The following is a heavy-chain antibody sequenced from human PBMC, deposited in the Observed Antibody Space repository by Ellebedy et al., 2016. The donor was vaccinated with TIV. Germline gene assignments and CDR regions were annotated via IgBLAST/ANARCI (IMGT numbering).Heavy chain of an antibody. CDR1: GFTFDDYG. CDR2: INWNGGST. V-gene: IGHV3-20*04. Sequence: PGGSLRLSCAASGFTFDDYGMSWVRQAPGKGLEWVSGINWNGGSTGYADSVKGRFTISRDNSKNTLYLQMNSLRDEDTAVYYCARDKSDYSNNDYWGQGTLVTVSS. CDR3: ARDKSDYSNNDY. J-gene: IGHJ4*02. D-gene: IGHD4-11*01.